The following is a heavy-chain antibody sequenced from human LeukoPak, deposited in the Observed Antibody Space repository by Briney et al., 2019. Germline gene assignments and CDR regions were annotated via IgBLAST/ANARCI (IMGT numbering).Heavy chain of an antibody. CDR3: ARWLRGIAEEDGMDV. CDR2: ITSSGSTI. D-gene: IGHD6-13*01. J-gene: IGHJ6*02. Sequence: GGSLRLSCAASGFTLSDYYMSWIRQAPGKGLEWVSYITSSGSTIYYADSVKGRFTISRDNAKNSLYLQMNSLRAEDTAVYYCARWLRGIAEEDGMDVWGQGTTVTVSS. CDR1: GFTLSDYY. V-gene: IGHV3-11*01.